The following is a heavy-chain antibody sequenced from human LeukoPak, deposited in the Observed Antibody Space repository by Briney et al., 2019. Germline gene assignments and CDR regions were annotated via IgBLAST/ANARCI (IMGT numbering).Heavy chain of an antibody. CDR3: ARALFEQWLARPETDY. CDR2: INPNSGGT. V-gene: IGHV1-2*02. J-gene: IGHJ4*02. D-gene: IGHD6-19*01. CDR1: GYTFTGYY. Sequence: ASVKVSCKASGYTFTGYYMHWVRQAPGQGLEWMGWINPNSGGTNYAQKFQGRVTMTRDMSISTAYMELSRLRSDDTAVYYCARALFEQWLARPETDYWGRGTLVTVSS.